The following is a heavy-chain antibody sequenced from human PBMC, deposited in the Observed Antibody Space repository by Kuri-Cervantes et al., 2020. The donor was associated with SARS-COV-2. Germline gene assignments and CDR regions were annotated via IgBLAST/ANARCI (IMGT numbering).Heavy chain of an antibody. V-gene: IGHV3-23*01. CDR2: ISGSGGST. CDR1: GFTFSSYA. Sequence: GGSLRLSCAASGFTFSSYAMHWVRQAPGKGLEWVSAISGSGGSTYYADSVKGRFTISRDNSKNTLYLQMNSLRAEDTAVYYCAKDSRYDFWSGYYFDYWGQGTLVTVSS. D-gene: IGHD3-3*01. CDR3: AKDSRYDFWSGYYFDY. J-gene: IGHJ4*02.